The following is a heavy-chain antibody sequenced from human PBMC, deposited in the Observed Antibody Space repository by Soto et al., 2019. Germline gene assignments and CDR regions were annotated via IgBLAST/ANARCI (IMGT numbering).Heavy chain of an antibody. CDR2: IYSGGST. Sequence: GGSLRLSCASSGFTVSSNYMSWVRQAPGKGLEWVSVIYSGGSTYYADSVKGRFTISRDNSKNTLYLQMNSLRAEDTAVYYCARDQIAGSSISLYTANYGMDVWGQGT. CDR3: ARDQIAGSSISLYTANYGMDV. J-gene: IGHJ6*02. CDR1: GFTVSSNY. V-gene: IGHV3-53*01. D-gene: IGHD3-10*01.